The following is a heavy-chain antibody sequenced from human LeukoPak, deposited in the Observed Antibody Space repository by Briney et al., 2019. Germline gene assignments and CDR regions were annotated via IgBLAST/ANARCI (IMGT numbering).Heavy chain of an antibody. J-gene: IGHJ4*02. V-gene: IGHV3-7*03. Sequence: GGSLRLSCAASEFTFSSYWLSWVRQAPGKGLEWVANINQDGSEKYYVYSVKGRFTISRDNAKNSLYLQMNSLRAEDAAVYYCARVRIVAGIDCWGQGTLVTVSS. CDR3: ARVRIVAGIDC. CDR1: EFTFSSYW. D-gene: IGHD5-12*01. CDR2: INQDGSEK.